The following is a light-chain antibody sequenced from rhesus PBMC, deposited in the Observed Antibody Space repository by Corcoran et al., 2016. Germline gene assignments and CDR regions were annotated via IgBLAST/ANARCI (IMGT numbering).Light chain of an antibody. J-gene: IGKJ3*01. CDR1: QGISSY. CDR3: QQRNSDPFT. V-gene: IGKV1-38*01. Sequence: DIQLTQSPSSLSASVGDRVTITCRASQGISSYLAWYQQKSGKAPTLLIYDESHLQSVVPSRFRGRGSGTEFTLTISSLQPEDFATYYCQQRNSDPFTFGPGTKLDIK. CDR2: DES.